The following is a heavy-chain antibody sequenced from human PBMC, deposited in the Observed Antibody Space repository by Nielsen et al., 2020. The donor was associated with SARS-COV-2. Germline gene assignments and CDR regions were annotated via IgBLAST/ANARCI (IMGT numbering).Heavy chain of an antibody. CDR3: ARDYSSMGPGNSHYFHRYYYYMDV. CDR2: ISSSSSTI. Sequence: GGSLRLSCAASGFTFSSYWMSWVRQAPGKGLEWVSYISSSSSTIYYADSVKGRFTISRDNAKNSLYLQMNSLRDEDTAVYYCARDYSSMGPGNSHYFHRYYYYMDVWGKGTTVTVSS. V-gene: IGHV3-48*02. J-gene: IGHJ6*03. CDR1: GFTFSSYW. D-gene: IGHD2/OR15-2a*01.